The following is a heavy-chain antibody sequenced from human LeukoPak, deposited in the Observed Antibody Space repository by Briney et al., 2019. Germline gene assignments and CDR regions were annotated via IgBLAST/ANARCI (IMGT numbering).Heavy chain of an antibody. CDR2: IIPIFGTA. Sequence: SVKVSCKASGGTFSSYAISWVRQAPGQGLEWLGGIIPIFGTANYAQKFQGRVTITTDESTSTAYMELSSLRSEDTAVYYCARSPGGDGYNFDYWGQGTLVTVSS. CDR3: ARSPGGDGYNFDY. V-gene: IGHV1-69*05. D-gene: IGHD5-24*01. J-gene: IGHJ4*02. CDR1: GGTFSSYA.